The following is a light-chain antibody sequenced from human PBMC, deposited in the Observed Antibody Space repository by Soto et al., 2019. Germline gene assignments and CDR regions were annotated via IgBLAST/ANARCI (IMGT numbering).Light chain of an antibody. J-gene: IGLJ1*01. Sequence: QSVLTQPAYVFGPPGQSITISCTGTSSDVGVYNFVSWYQQLPAKAPKLMIYEHSNRPPGVSNRSSHPKSGHTASLTLSGLKPEDEADYYCSSYTTSSTVVFGSGTKVNVL. CDR1: SSDVGVYNF. V-gene: IGLV2-14*03. CDR3: SSYTTSSTVV. CDR2: EHS.